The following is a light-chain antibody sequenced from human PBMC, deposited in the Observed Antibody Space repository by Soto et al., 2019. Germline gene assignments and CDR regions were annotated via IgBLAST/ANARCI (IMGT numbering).Light chain of an antibody. Sequence: EIVLTQSPGPLSLSPGERATLSCRASQSVSSTYLAWYQQKPGQAPRLLIYRTSTRATGISDRFSGSGSGTDFTLTISRLEPEDFGVYYCQQYAKSPLYTFGQGTKLEIK. CDR3: QQYAKSPLYT. CDR1: QSVSSTY. J-gene: IGKJ2*01. CDR2: RTS. V-gene: IGKV3-20*01.